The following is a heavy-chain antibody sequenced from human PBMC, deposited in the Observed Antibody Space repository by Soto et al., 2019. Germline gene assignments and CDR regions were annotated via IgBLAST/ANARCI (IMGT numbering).Heavy chain of an antibody. Sequence: ASVKLACKASGGTFSIYAISGVRQAPGQGLEWMGRIIPILGIANYAQKFQGRVTITADKSTSTAYMELSSLRSEDTAVYYCARDPRYCSGGSCLYYLDHWAQGTLLPVSS. CDR2: IIPILGIA. D-gene: IGHD2-15*01. CDR3: ARDPRYCSGGSCLYYLDH. CDR1: GGTFSIYA. J-gene: IGHJ4*02. V-gene: IGHV1-69*04.